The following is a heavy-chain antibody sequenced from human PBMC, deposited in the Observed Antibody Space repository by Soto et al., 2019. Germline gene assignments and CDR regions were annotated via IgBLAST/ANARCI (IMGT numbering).Heavy chain of an antibody. CDR1: RFAFSSYR. D-gene: IGHD3-22*01. V-gene: IGHV3-33*01. J-gene: IGHJ4*02. CDR2: IWYDGSNK. Sequence: GGSLRLSCAASRFAFSSYRMHWDRQAPGKGLEWVAVIWYDGSNKYYADSVKGRFTISRDNSKNTLYLQMNSLRAEDTAVYYCARPGYNYYDSSGYYYGYGVLDYWGQGTVLAVSS. CDR3: ARPGYNYYDSSGYYYGYGVLDY.